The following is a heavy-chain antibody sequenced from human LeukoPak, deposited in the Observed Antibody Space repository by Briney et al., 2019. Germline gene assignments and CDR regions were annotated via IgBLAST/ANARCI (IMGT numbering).Heavy chain of an antibody. Sequence: GGSLRLSCAASGFVFSTYAIHWVRQVPGKGLEYVSGINGNGDYTDYANSVKGRFTISRDNFKNTVYLQMGSLRAEDMAVYYCARDLFSGAEMATLDYWGQGTLVTVSS. CDR2: INGNGDYT. V-gene: IGHV3-64*01. J-gene: IGHJ4*02. D-gene: IGHD5-24*01. CDR3: ARDLFSGAEMATLDY. CDR1: GFVFSTYA.